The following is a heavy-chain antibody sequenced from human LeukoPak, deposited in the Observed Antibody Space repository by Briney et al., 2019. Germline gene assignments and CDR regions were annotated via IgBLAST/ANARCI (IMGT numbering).Heavy chain of an antibody. D-gene: IGHD2-15*01. CDR2: INPNSGGT. J-gene: IGHJ5*02. CDR1: GYTFTGYY. Sequence: ASVKVSCKASGYTFTGYYMHWVRQAPGQGLEWMGWINPNSGGTNYAQKFQGRVTMTRDTSISTAYMELSRLRSDDTAVYYCARPYCSRGSCYRWFDPGRQGTLVTVSS. CDR3: ARPYCSRGSCYRWFDP. V-gene: IGHV1-2*02.